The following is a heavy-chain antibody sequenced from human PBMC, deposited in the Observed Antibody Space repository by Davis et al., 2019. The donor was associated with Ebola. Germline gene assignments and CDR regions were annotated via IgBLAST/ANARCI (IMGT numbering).Heavy chain of an antibody. CDR2: LGTSADT. Sequence: GGSLRLSCAASGFIFSSYVMSWVRQAPGKGLEWVSTLGTSADTYYAESVKGRFTISRDNSKNTLYLQMNGLRVEDTAIYYCAKDTGNIWFDIWGQGTMVTVSS. CDR3: AKDTGNIWFDI. D-gene: IGHD2-8*02. V-gene: IGHV3-23*01. J-gene: IGHJ3*02. CDR1: GFIFSSYV.